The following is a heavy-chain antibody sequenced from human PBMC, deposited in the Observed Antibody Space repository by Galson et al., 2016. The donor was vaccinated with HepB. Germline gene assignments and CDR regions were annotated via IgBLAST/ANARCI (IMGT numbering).Heavy chain of an antibody. V-gene: IGHV3-48*04. Sequence: SLRLSCAASGFTFSSYWMHWVRQAPGKGLEWIAYITGSSSNIKYADSVKGRFTISRDNAKNSLYLQMNSLRAEDTAVYYCARDASSTGYFGGTTDDYWGQGTLVTVSP. CDR1: GFTFSSYW. D-gene: IGHD3-22*01. CDR3: ARDASSTGYFGGTTDDY. CDR2: ITGSSSNI. J-gene: IGHJ4*02.